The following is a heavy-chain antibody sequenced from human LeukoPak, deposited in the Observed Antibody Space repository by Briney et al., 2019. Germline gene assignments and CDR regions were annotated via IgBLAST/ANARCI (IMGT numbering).Heavy chain of an antibody. J-gene: IGHJ4*02. V-gene: IGHV1-69*16. CDR2: IIPILGIA. CDR1: GGTFSSYT. D-gene: IGHD4-11*01. CDR3: ARDRRVPTDDYSNYASVFDY. Sequence: ASVKVSCKASGGTFSSYTISWVRQAPGQGLEWMGRIIPILGIANYAQKFQGRVTITTDESTSTAYMELSSLRSEDTAVYYCARDRRVPTDDYSNYASVFDYWGQGTLVTVSS.